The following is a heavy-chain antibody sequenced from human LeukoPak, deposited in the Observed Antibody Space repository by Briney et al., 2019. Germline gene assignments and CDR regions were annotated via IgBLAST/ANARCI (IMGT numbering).Heavy chain of an antibody. V-gene: IGHV1-69*05. Sequence: GASVKVSCMSSGGTFSSYAISWVRQAPGQRLEWMGGIIPIFGTANYAQKFQSRVTITTDESTSTAYMELSSLRSEDTAVYYCAVGLRRRWFDPWGQGTLVTVSS. D-gene: IGHD5-12*01. J-gene: IGHJ5*02. CDR1: GGTFSSYA. CDR2: IIPIFGTA. CDR3: AVGLRRRWFDP.